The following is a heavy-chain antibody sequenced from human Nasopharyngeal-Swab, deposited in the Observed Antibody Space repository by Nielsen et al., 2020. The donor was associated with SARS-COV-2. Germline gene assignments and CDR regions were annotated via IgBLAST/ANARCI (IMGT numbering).Heavy chain of an antibody. CDR1: GFTFSSYS. CDR2: ISSSGSTI. CDR3: ARDTCSGGSCYTDY. D-gene: IGHD2-15*01. Sequence: GESLKISCAASGFTFSSYSMNWVRQAPGKGLEWVSSISSSGSTIYYADSVKGRFTISRDNAKNSLYLQMNSLRAEDTAVYYCARDTCSGGSCYTDYWGQGTLVTVSS. V-gene: IGHV3-48*04. J-gene: IGHJ4*02.